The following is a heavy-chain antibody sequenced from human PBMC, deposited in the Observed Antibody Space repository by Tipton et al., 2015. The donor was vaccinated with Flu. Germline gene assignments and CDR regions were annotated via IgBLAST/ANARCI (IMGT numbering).Heavy chain of an antibody. Sequence: TLSLTCTVSGGSISSYHWSWIRRPPGKGLEWIAYVSSSGTTNYNPSLKSRVTTSVDTSKNHFSLELISVTAADTAVYFCARARRFLEWQFYYYYMGVWGKGTPVTVSS. CDR2: VSSSGTT. V-gene: IGHV4-59*01. CDR3: ARARRFLEWQFYYYYMGV. CDR1: GGSISSYH. D-gene: IGHD3-3*01. J-gene: IGHJ6*03.